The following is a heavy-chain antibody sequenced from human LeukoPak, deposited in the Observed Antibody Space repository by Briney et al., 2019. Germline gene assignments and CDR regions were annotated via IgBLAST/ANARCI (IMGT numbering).Heavy chain of an antibody. V-gene: IGHV3-69-1*01. J-gene: IGHJ3*02. CDR1: GFTFSSHS. Sequence: GGSLRLSCAASGFTFSSHSINWVRQAPGKGLEWIATMTVTNKIYYADSVKGRFTISRDNVENSVYLQMNSLRDEDTAVYSCARAQTLFWEFDGFDIWGRGTKVTVSS. CDR3: ARAQTLFWEFDGFDI. D-gene: IGHD3-3*01. CDR2: MTVTNKI.